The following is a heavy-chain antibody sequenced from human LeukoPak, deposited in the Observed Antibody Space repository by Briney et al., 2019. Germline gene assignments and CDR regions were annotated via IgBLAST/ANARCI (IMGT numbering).Heavy chain of an antibody. CDR2: MNPNSGNT. V-gene: IGHV1-8*01. CDR3: ARAHYDFWSGYYGHYYYYGMDV. Sequence: ASVKVSCTASGYTFTSYDINWVRQATGQGLEWMGWMNPNSGNTGYAQKFQGRVTMTRNTSISTAYMELSSLRSEDTAVYYCARAHYDFWSGYYGHYYYYGMDVWGQGTTVTVSS. CDR1: GYTFTSYD. J-gene: IGHJ6*02. D-gene: IGHD3-3*01.